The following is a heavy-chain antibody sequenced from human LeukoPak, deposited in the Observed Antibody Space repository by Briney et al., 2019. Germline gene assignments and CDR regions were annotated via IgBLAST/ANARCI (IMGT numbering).Heavy chain of an antibody. CDR3: ARHIAVAGIGAFDI. CDR2: INWSGVST. Sequence: GGSLRLSCAASGFTFNDYAMHWVRQVPGKGLEWVSLINWSGVSTYYADSVKGRFTISRDNNKDSLFLQMNSLRAEDTAVYYCARHIAVAGIGAFDIWGQGTMVTVSS. D-gene: IGHD6-19*01. CDR1: GFTFNDYA. V-gene: IGHV3-43D*03. J-gene: IGHJ3*02.